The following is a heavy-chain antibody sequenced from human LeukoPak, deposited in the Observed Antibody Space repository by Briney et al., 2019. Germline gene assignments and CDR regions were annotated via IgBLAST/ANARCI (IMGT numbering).Heavy chain of an antibody. CDR1: GGSFSGYY. V-gene: IGHV4-34*01. CDR3: ARSQYYDFWSPPRPGLPDDAFDI. CDR2: INHSGST. Sequence: PSETLSLTCAVYGGSFSGYYWSWIRQPPGKGLEWIGEINHSGSTNYNPSLKSRVTISVDTSKNQFSLKLSSVTAADTAVYYCARSQYYDFWSPPRPGLPDDAFDIWGQGTMVTVSS. J-gene: IGHJ3*02. D-gene: IGHD3-3*01.